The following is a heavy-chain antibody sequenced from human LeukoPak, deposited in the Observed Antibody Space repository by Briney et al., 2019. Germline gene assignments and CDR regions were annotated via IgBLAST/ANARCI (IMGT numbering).Heavy chain of an antibody. CDR2: IFSGGNT. V-gene: IGHV3-53*01. J-gene: IGHJ4*02. CDR3: ARVDNQGAVDY. CDR1: GFIVSSNY. Sequence: PGGSLRLSCAASGFIVSSNYMSWVRQAPGKGLEWVSAIFSGGNTYYADSVKGRFTISRDNSKNTMYLQMNSLRDEDTAVYYCARVDNQGAVDYWGQGTLVTVSS. D-gene: IGHD1-14*01.